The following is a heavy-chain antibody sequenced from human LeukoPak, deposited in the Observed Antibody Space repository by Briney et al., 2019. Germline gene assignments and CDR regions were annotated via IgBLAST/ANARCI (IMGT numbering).Heavy chain of an antibody. V-gene: IGHV3-48*01. CDR1: GFTFSSYG. CDR3: ARDWSSGRHDEYFPH. J-gene: IGHJ1*01. Sequence: GGSLRLSCAVSGFTFSSYGMNWVRQAPGKGLEWVSYISGSSDIIHYTESVKGRFTISRDNAKNSVYLQMNSLRAEDTALYYCARDWSSGRHDEYFPHWGQGTLVTVSS. CDR2: ISGSSDII. D-gene: IGHD1-26*01.